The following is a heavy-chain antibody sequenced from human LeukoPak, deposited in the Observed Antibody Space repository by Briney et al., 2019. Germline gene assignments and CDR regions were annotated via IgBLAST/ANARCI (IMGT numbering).Heavy chain of an antibody. CDR3: ARGYGSGSFFDY. J-gene: IGHJ4*02. Sequence: SETLSLTCAVYGGSFSGYYWSWIRQPPGKGLEWIGEINHSGSTNYNPSLKSRVTISVDTSKNQFSLKLSSVTAADTAVYYCARGYGSGSFFDYWGQGTLATVSS. CDR1: GGSFSGYY. CDR2: INHSGST. V-gene: IGHV4-34*01. D-gene: IGHD3-10*01.